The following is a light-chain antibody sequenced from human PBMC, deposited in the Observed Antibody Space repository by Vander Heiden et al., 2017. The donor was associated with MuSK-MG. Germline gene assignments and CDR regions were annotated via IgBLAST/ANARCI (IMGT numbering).Light chain of an antibody. CDR2: GAS. V-gene: IGKV3-20*01. CDR3: QQDGSSPGT. Sequence: EIVLTQSPGTLSLSPGERATLSCRASQSVSSSYLAWYQQKPGQAPRLLIYGASSRATGIPDRFCGSGSGTDFTLTISRLEPEDFAVYYCQQDGSSPGTFGHGTKVDIK. J-gene: IGKJ3*01. CDR1: QSVSSSY.